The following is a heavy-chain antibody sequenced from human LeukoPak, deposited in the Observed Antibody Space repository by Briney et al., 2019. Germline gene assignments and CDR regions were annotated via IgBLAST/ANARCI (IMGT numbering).Heavy chain of an antibody. V-gene: IGHV4-39*07. Sequence: SETLSLTCTVSGGSISSSSYYCSWIRQPPGKGLEWIGEINHSGSANYNPSLKSRVTIFLDTSKNQFSLQLSSVTAADTAVYFCARDPYGGNSWTDVWGKGTTVTVSS. CDR3: ARDPYGGNSWTDV. J-gene: IGHJ6*04. D-gene: IGHD4-23*01. CDR2: INHSGSA. CDR1: GGSISSSSYY.